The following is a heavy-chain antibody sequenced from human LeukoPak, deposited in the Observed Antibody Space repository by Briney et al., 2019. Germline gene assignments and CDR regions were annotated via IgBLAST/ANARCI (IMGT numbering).Heavy chain of an antibody. Sequence: SETLSLTCTVSGGSISSYYWSWIRQPPGKGLEWIANIFYSGSPNYNPSLKSRVTISFDTSKNQFSLKLSSVTAADTAVYYCARVSNRGYCSGGSCYPPHYGMDVWGQGTTVTVSS. V-gene: IGHV4-59*12. CDR3: ARVSNRGYCSGGSCYPPHYGMDV. CDR2: IFYSGSP. D-gene: IGHD2-15*01. J-gene: IGHJ6*02. CDR1: GGSISSYY.